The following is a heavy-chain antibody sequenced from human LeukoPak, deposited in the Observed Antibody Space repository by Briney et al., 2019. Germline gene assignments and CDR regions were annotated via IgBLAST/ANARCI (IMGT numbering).Heavy chain of an antibody. CDR2: INWDGGST. CDR1: GFTFDDYA. CDR3: ARDGDAVVVPAANNWFDP. D-gene: IGHD2-2*01. V-gene: IGHV3-20*01. J-gene: IGHJ5*02. Sequence: GGSLRLSCAASGFTFDDYAMSWVRQAPGKGLEWVSGINWDGGSTGYADSVKGRFTISRDNAKNSLFLQMNSLRAEDTALYHCARDGDAVVVPAANNWFDPWGQGTLVTVSS.